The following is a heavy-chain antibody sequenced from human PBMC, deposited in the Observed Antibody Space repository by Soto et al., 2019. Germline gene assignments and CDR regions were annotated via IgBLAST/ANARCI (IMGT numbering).Heavy chain of an antibody. J-gene: IGHJ4*02. Sequence: SETLSLTCTVSGDSISSYYCSCIRQPPGKGLEWIGYIFYNGNTNYNPSLESRVTISVDTSKNQFSLKLSSVTAADTAVYYCATLAPLSYFDYWGQGTLVTVSS. CDR1: GDSISSYY. D-gene: IGHD3-16*01. CDR2: IFYNGNT. CDR3: ATLAPLSYFDY. V-gene: IGHV4-59*08.